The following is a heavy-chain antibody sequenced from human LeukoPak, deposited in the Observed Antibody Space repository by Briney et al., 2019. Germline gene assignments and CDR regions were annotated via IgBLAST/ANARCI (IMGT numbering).Heavy chain of an antibody. CDR2: IYYSGST. V-gene: IGHV4-61*08. J-gene: IGHJ5*02. D-gene: IGHD5-12*01. Sequence: SQTLSLTCTVSGGSISSGGYYWSWIRQPPGKGLEWIGYIYYSGSTNYNPSLKSRVTISVDTSKNQFSLKLSSVTAADTAVYYCARRRVSVASSWFDPWGQGTLVTVSS. CDR3: ARRRVSVASSWFDP. CDR1: GGSISSGGYY.